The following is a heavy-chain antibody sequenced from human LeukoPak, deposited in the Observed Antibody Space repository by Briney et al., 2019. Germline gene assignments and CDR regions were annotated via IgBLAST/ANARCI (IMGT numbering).Heavy chain of an antibody. Sequence: SETLSLTCTVSAGSISNYYWSWIRQPAGKGLEWIGRINTSGSTNYNPSLESRVTMSVDTSNNQFSLKLNSVTAADTAVYFCSRSRGTALITRFDYWGQGTLVTVSS. CDR1: AGSISNYY. D-gene: IGHD5-18*01. CDR3: SRSRGTALITRFDY. CDR2: INTSGST. J-gene: IGHJ4*02. V-gene: IGHV4-4*07.